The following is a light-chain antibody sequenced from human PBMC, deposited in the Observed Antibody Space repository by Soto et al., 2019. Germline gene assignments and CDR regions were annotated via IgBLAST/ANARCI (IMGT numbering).Light chain of an antibody. CDR1: SSNIGAGYD. CDR2: RNT. CDR3: QSCDSSLSGSGV. J-gene: IGLJ1*01. Sequence: QSVLTQPPSVSGAPGQRVTISCTGSSSNIGAGYDVHWYQQLPGTAPKLLIYRNTNRPSGVPDRFSGSNSGSSASLAITGLQAEDEADYYCQSCDSSLSGSGVFGTGTKVTVL. V-gene: IGLV1-40*01.